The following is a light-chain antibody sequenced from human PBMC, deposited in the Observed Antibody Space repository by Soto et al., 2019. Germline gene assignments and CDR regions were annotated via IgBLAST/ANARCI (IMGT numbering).Light chain of an antibody. J-gene: IGLJ1*01. Sequence: QSVLTQPASVSGSPGQSITISCTGTSSDVGGYNYVSWYQHHPGKAPKVMIYEVSNRPSGVSNRFSGSKSGNRASLTISGLQAEDEADYYCSSYTSSSTLVFGTGTKVTVL. CDR1: SSDVGGYNY. CDR2: EVS. CDR3: SSYTSSSTLV. V-gene: IGLV2-14*01.